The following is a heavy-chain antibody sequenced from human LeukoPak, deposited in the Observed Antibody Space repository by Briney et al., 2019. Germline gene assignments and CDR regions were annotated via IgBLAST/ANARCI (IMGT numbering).Heavy chain of an antibody. D-gene: IGHD3-10*01. CDR1: GGSISSYY. CDR2: IHYSGTT. V-gene: IGHV4-59*01. CDR3: ARVPQPNIWFGELGY. J-gene: IGHJ4*02. Sequence: SETLSLTCTVSGGSISSYYWSWIRQPPGKGLEWIGYIHYSGTTNYNPPLKSRVTISVDTSKNQFSLKLSSVTAADTAVYYCARVPQPNIWFGELGYWGQGTLVTVSS.